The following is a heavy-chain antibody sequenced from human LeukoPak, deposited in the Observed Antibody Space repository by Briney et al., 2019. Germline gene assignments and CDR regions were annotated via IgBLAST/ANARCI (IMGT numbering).Heavy chain of an antibody. CDR1: GFTFSSYW. CDR2: IKQDGSEK. CDR3: ARDRGIAVAGTFWDY. D-gene: IGHD6-19*01. J-gene: IGHJ4*02. Sequence: PGVSLTLSCAASGFTFSSYWMSWLRQAPGKGLEWVANIKQDGSEKYYVDSVKGRFTISRDNAKNSLYLQMNSLRAEDTAVYYCARDRGIAVAGTFWDYWGQGTLVTVSS. V-gene: IGHV3-7*01.